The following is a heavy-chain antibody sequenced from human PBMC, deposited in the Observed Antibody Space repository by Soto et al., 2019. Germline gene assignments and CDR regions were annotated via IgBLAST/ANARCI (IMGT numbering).Heavy chain of an antibody. J-gene: IGHJ6*02. V-gene: IGHV3-30*18. Sequence: VQLVESGGGEVQPGRSLTISCAASGFTFSTYGMHWVRQTPGKGLAWVAVISYDGTNKFYSDSVKGRFTISRDNFKNTLTLQMNSLRADDTAVYSYAKDLQSYGDYDYYCYGMDVWGLGTRVTVSS. CDR1: GFTFSTYG. CDR3: AKDLQSYGDYDYYCYGMDV. CDR2: ISYDGTNK. D-gene: IGHD4-17*01.